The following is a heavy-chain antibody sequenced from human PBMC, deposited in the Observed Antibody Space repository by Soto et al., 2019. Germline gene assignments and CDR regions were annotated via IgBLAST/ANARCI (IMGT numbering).Heavy chain of an antibody. Sequence: EGSLRLSCAASGFTFSSYGMHWVRQAPGKGLEWVAVIWYDGSNKYYADSVKGRFTISRDNSKNTLYLQMNGLRAEDTAVYYCVRKSGSYSYYSDYWGQGNLVTVSS. CDR3: VRKSGSYSYYSDY. V-gene: IGHV3-33*01. J-gene: IGHJ4*02. CDR1: GFTFSSYG. D-gene: IGHD1-26*01. CDR2: IWYDGSNK.